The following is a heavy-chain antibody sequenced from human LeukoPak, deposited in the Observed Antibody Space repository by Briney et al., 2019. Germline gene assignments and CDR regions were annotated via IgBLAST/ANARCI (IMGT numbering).Heavy chain of an antibody. CDR3: ARGRSYYGSGSYSPGGWFDP. J-gene: IGHJ5*02. Sequence: SQTLSLTCTVSGGSISSGDYYWSWIRQPPGKGLEWIGYIYYSGSTNYNPSPKSRVTISVDTSKNQFSLKLSSVTAADTAVYYCARGRSYYGSGSYSPGGWFDPWGQGTLVTVSS. V-gene: IGHV4-61*08. CDR1: GGSISSGDYY. D-gene: IGHD3-10*01. CDR2: IYYSGST.